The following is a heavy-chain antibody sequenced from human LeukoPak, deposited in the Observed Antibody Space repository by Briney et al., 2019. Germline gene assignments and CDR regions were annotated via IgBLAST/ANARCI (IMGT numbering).Heavy chain of an antibody. J-gene: IGHJ5*02. V-gene: IGHV4-34*01. CDR2: INHSGST. Sequence: SETLSLTCAVYGGSFSGYYWSWIRQPPGKGLEWIGEINHSGSTNYNPSLKSRVTISVDTSKNQFSLKLSSVTAADTAVYYCARAGRGTVTFSDHWGQGTLVTVSS. CDR3: ARAGRGTVTFSDH. CDR1: GGSFSGYY. D-gene: IGHD4-17*01.